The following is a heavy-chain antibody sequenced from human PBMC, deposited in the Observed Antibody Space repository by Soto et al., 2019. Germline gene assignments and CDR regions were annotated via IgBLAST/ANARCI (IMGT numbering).Heavy chain of an antibody. Sequence: QVQLVESGGGVVQPGRSLRLSCAASGFTFSSYGMHWVRQAPGKGLEWVAVIWSGGSNENYADSVKGRFTISRDNSKNMLYLQMNSRRAEDTAVYYCASGPGTSYFDYWGQGSLVTVSS. CDR3: ASGPGTSYFDY. CDR2: IWSGGSNE. D-gene: IGHD2-2*01. J-gene: IGHJ4*02. V-gene: IGHV3-33*01. CDR1: GFTFSSYG.